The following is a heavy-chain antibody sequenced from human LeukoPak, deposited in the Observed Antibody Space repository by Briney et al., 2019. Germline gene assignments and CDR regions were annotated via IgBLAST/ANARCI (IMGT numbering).Heavy chain of an antibody. J-gene: IGHJ4*02. CDR1: GFTFSSYA. CDR3: ARDPFGVVIMVPDRFDY. V-gene: IGHV3-30-3*01. Sequence: GGSLRLSCAASGFTFSSYAMHWVRQAPGKGLEWVAVISYDGSNKYYADSVKGRFTISRDNSKNTLYLQMNSLRAEDTAVYYCARDPFGVVIMVPDRFDYWGQGTLVTVSS. D-gene: IGHD3-3*01. CDR2: ISYDGSNK.